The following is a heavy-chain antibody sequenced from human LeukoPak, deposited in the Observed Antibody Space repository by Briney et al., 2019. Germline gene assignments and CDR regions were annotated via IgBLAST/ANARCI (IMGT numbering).Heavy chain of an antibody. D-gene: IGHD3-22*01. CDR1: GFTFTTYS. J-gene: IGHJ5*02. CDR3: ARNRAIYYYDSSGFDP. V-gene: IGHV3-21*01. Sequence: PGGSLRLSCVASGFTFTTYSMNWVRLAPGKGLEWVSSISSSGDFIHYADSVKGRFTISRDNAKNSLYLQMNNLRAEDTAVYYCARNRAIYYYDSSGFDPWGQGTLVTVSS. CDR2: ISSSGDFI.